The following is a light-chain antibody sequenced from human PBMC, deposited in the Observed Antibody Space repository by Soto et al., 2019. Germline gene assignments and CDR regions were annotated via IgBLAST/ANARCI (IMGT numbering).Light chain of an antibody. J-gene: IGKJ2*01. CDR1: QSIASH. CDR3: QQSYTTPYT. Sequence: DIEMTQSPSSLSASVGDRVTITCRASQSIASHLNWYQQKPGKAPSLLIYTTSSLQSGVPSRFSGSRSGTDFTLTISSLQPEDLAIYFCQQSYTTPYTFGQGTKLEIK. V-gene: IGKV1-39*01. CDR2: TTS.